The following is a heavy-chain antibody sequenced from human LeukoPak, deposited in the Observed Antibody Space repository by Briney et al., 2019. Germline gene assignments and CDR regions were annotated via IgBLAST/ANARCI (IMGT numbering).Heavy chain of an antibody. V-gene: IGHV3-72*01. CDR2: SRNKANSYTT. CDR3: ARRLTQYDCFDP. CDR1: GFPFSDHY. J-gene: IGHJ5*02. Sequence: GGSLRPSCAASGFPFSDHYIDWVRQAPGKGLQWVGRSRNKANSYTTEYAASVKGRFIISRDDSERSLYLQMNSLTAEDTAVYYCARRLTQYDCFDPWGQGILVTVSS. D-gene: IGHD2-2*01.